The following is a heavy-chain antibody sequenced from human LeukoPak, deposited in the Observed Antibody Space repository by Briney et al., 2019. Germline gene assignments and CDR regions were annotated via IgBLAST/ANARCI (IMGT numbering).Heavy chain of an antibody. CDR2: ISSSSSTI. CDR1: GFTFISYS. CDR3: ARDARYYYDSSGYYY. J-gene: IGHJ4*02. Sequence: GGSLRLSCAASGFTFISYSMNWVRQAPGKGLEWVSYISSSSSTIYYADSVKGRFTISRDNAKNSLYLQMNSLRVEDTAVYYCARDARYYYDSSGYYYWGQGTLVTVSS. V-gene: IGHV3-48*01. D-gene: IGHD3-22*01.